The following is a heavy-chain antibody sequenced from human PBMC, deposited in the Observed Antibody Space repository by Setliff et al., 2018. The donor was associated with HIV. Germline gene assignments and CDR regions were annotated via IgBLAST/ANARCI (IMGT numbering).Heavy chain of an antibody. CDR1: GGSFSAYH. Sequence: ASETLSLTCAVYGGSFSAYHWSWIRQTPGKGLEWLGEINHSGSTAYNLALESRVSMSIDTSKNQFSLKLTSVTAADTAIYYCARVNTLLAFFTHWGPGILVTVSS. CDR3: ARVNTLLAFFTH. V-gene: IGHV4-34*01. CDR2: INHSGST. D-gene: IGHD5-12*01. J-gene: IGHJ4*02.